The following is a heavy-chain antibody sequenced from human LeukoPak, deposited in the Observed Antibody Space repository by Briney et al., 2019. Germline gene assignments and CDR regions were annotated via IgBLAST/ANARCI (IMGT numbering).Heavy chain of an antibody. CDR3: AKERSDYDFWSGYTPDAFDI. CDR2: ITTDGSRT. V-gene: IGHV3-23*01. CDR1: GFTFSNYP. D-gene: IGHD3-3*01. Sequence: GGSLRLSCAASGFTFSNYPMNWVRQAPGKGLEWVSAITTDGSRTYNADSVKGRFTISRDNSKNTLYLQMNSLRAEDTAVYYCAKERSDYDFWSGYTPDAFDIWGQGTMVTVSS. J-gene: IGHJ3*02.